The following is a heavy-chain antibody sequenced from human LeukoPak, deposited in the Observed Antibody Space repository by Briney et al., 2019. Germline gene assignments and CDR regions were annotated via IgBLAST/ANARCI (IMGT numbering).Heavy chain of an antibody. CDR2: IYYSGST. V-gene: IGHV4-31*03. Sequence: PSETLSLTCTVSGGSISSGGYYWSWIRQHPGKGLEWIGYIYYSGSTYYNPSLKSRVTISVDTSKNQFSLKLGSVTAADTAVYYCARVGRYCCGGSCCSGSLDPWGQGTLVTVSS. J-gene: IGHJ5*02. CDR3: ARVGRYCCGGSCCSGSLDP. CDR1: GGSISSGGYY. D-gene: IGHD2-15*01.